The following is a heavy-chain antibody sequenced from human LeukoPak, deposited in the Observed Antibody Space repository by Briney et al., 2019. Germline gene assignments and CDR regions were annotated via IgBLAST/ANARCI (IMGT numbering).Heavy chain of an antibody. CDR2: INTYNHNT. CDR1: GYTFTSYG. J-gene: IGHJ3*02. V-gene: IGHV1-18*01. Sequence: ASVKVSCKASGYTFTSYGINWVRQAPGQGLEWVGWINTYNHNTDYVEDLQGRVTMTTDTSTNTAYMELRSLRSEDTAVYYCARGTDTFDTWGQGTMVTVSS. CDR3: ARGTDTFDT. D-gene: IGHD3-16*01.